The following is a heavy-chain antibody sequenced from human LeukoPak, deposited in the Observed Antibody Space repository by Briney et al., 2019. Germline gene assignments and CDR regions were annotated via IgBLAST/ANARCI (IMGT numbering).Heavy chain of an antibody. CDR2: IYYSGST. J-gene: IGHJ6*03. Sequence: SETLSLTCTVSGGSISSYYWSWIRQPPGKGLEWIGYIYYSGSTNYNPSLKSRVTISVDTSKNQFSLKLSSVTAADTAVYYCATGWLAGYYYYMDVWGKGTTVTVSS. CDR3: ATGWLAGYYYYMDV. CDR1: GGSISSYY. D-gene: IGHD5-24*01. V-gene: IGHV4-59*01.